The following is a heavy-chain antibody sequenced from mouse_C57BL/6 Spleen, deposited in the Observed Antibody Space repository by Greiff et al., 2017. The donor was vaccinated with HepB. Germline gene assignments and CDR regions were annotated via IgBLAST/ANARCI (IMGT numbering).Heavy chain of an antibody. Sequence: VQLQQSGPGLVKPSQSLSLTCSVTGYSITSGYYWNWIRQFPGNKLEWMGYISYDGSNNYNPSLKNRISITRDTSKNQFFLKLNSVTTEDTATYYCARDITTVSYAMDYWGQGTSVTVSS. CDR3: ARDITTVSYAMDY. J-gene: IGHJ4*01. D-gene: IGHD1-1*01. CDR2: ISYDGSN. CDR1: GYSITSGYY. V-gene: IGHV3-6*01.